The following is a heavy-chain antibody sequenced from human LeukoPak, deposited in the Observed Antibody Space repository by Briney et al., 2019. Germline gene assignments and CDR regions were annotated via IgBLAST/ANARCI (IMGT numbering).Heavy chain of an antibody. D-gene: IGHD6-19*01. V-gene: IGHV3-30-3*01. J-gene: IGHJ4*02. CDR3: ARDSSSVWYYFDY. CDR2: ISYDGSNK. CDR1: GFTFSSYA. Sequence: PGGSLRLSCAASGFTFSSYAMHWVRQAPGKGREWVAFISYDGSNKYYADSVKSRYTISRHNSKNTLYLQMNSLRAEDTVLFYCARDSSSVWYYFDYWGEGALVTVSS.